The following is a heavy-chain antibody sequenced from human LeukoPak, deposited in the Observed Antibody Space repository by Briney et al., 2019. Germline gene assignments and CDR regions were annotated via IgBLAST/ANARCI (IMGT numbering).Heavy chain of an antibody. CDR3: ARENSSGWIDY. Sequence: PGGSLRLSCAASGFTFSSYEMNWVRQAPGKGLEWVSYISSSGSTIYYADSVKGRFTISRDNAKHSLYLQMNSLRAEDTAVYYCARENSSGWIDYWGQGTLVTVSS. CDR1: GFTFSSYE. V-gene: IGHV3-48*03. J-gene: IGHJ4*02. D-gene: IGHD6-19*01. CDR2: ISSSGSTI.